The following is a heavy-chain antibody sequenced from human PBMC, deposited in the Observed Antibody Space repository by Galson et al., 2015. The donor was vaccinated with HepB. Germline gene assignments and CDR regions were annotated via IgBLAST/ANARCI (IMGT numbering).Heavy chain of an antibody. D-gene: IGHD3-3*01. CDR3: AHTTIFGVVEVGDAFDI. Sequence: PALVKPTQTLTLTCTFSGFSLSTSGVGVGWIRQPPGKALEWLALIYWDDDKRYSPSLKSRLTITKDTSKNQVVLTMTNMDPVDTATYYCAHTTIFGVVEVGDAFDIWGQGTMVTVSS. V-gene: IGHV2-5*02. CDR2: IYWDDDK. J-gene: IGHJ3*02. CDR1: GFSLSTSGVG.